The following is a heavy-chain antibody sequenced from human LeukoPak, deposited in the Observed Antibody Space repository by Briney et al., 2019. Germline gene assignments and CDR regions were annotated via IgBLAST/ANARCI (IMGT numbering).Heavy chain of an antibody. CDR3: AGERGDITDY. V-gene: IGHV3-74*01. CDR1: GFTFSNYW. D-gene: IGHD3-9*01. J-gene: IGHJ4*02. Sequence: GESLRLSCAASGFTFSNYWMHWVRQAPGKGLVWVSRINSDGSSTSYADSVKGRFTISRDNAENTLYLQMNSLRVEDTAVYYCAGERGDITDYWGQGTLVTVSS. CDR2: INSDGSST.